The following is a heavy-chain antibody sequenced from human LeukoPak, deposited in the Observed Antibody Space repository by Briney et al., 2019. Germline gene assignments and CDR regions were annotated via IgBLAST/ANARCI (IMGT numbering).Heavy chain of an antibody. CDR3: TRSGYGYDILTGYYKFDY. Sequence: GGSLRLSCTTSGFTFGDYGMSWVRQAPGKGLEWVGFIRSKPYGGTTEYAASVKGRITISRDDSKSIAYLQMNSLKTEDTAVYYCTRSGYGYDILTGYYKFDYWGQGTLVTVSS. J-gene: IGHJ4*02. V-gene: IGHV3-49*04. D-gene: IGHD3-9*01. CDR2: IRSKPYGGTT. CDR1: GFTFGDYG.